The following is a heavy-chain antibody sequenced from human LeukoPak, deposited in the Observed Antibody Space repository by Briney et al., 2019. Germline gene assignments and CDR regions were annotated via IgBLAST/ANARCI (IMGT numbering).Heavy chain of an antibody. CDR3: ARARACSSTSCYLDN. CDR2: ISGSGDST. D-gene: IGHD2-2*01. Sequence: PGGSLRLSCAASGFTFSNYALSWVRQAPGKGLEWVSGISGSGDSTYYADSVKGRFTISRDNSKNTLYLQVNSLRAEDTAVYYCARARACSSTSCYLDNWGQGTLVTVSS. CDR1: GFTFSNYA. J-gene: IGHJ4*02. V-gene: IGHV3-23*01.